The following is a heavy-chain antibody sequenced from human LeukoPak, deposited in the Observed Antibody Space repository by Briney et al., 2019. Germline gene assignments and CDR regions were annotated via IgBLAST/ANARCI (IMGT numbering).Heavy chain of an antibody. D-gene: IGHD6-19*01. CDR2: INAGNGNT. CDR3: ATPGYSSGWYYFDY. J-gene: IGHJ4*02. CDR1: GYTFTSYG. Sequence: ASVKVSCKASGYTFTSYGISWVRQAPGQRLEWMGWINAGNGNTKYSQKFQGRVTITRDTSASTAYMELSSLRSEDTAVYYCATPGYSSGWYYFDYWGQGTLVTVSS. V-gene: IGHV1-3*01.